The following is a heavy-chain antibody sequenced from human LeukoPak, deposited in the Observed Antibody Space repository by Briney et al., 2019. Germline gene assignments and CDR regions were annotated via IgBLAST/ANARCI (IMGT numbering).Heavy chain of an antibody. CDR2: TYSSSNT. V-gene: IGHV3-66*01. J-gene: IGHJ4*02. D-gene: IGHD6-6*01. Sequence: GGSLRLSCAASGFTASTSYMNWVRQIPGEPLEWVAVTYSSSNTAYADSVKGRFTISRDNSKNTLYLQMDNLRAEDTAIYYCARDEGRGSSSWLDNWGQGTLVTVSS. CDR1: GFTASTSY. CDR3: ARDEGRGSSSWLDN.